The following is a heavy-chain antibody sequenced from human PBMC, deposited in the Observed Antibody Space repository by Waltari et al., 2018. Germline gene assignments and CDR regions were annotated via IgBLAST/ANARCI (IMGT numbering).Heavy chain of an antibody. V-gene: IGHV3-23*01. CDR1: GFTFSSYA. CDR2: ISDSGGST. J-gene: IGHJ4*02. CDR3: GKLDYDGNGFPNYFDH. Sequence: EVRLLESGGGLVQPGGSLRLSCAASGFTFSSYALTWVRPAPGKGLDWVSTISDSGGSTYYADSVKGRFTISRDNSKITLYLQMSSLRVEDTAIYYCGKLDYDGNGFPNYFDHWGQGTLVTVSS. D-gene: IGHD3-22*01.